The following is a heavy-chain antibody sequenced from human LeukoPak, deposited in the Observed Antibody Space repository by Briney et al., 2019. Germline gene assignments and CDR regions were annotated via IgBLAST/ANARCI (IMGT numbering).Heavy chain of an antibody. D-gene: IGHD2-2*01. J-gene: IGHJ4*02. CDR2: INPSGGST. CDR3: ASPYCSSTSCYVMPFY. Sequence: ASVKVSCKASGYTFTSYYLHWVRQAPGQGLEWMGIINPSGGSTSYAQKFQGRVTMTRDTSTSTVYMELSSLRSEDTAVYYCASPYCSSTSCYVMPFYWGQGTLVTVSS. CDR1: GYTFTSYY. V-gene: IGHV1-46*01.